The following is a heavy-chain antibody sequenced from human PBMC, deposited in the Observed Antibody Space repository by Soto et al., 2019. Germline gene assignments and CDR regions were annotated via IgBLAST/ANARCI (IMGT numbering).Heavy chain of an antibody. CDR3: ARDGDPGYSFWSGPLGGGRFDP. Sequence: QVQLVQSGAEVKEPGSSVNVSCMTSGGTFGNTAVTWVRQVPGQGLERIGGIVPLFGTANYAQKFRGRVMITADESTSTAYMDLSSLRSDDTAIYYCARDGDPGYSFWSGPLGGGRFDPWGQGTLVTVSS. J-gene: IGHJ5*02. CDR2: IVPLFGTA. CDR1: GGTFGNTA. V-gene: IGHV1-69*12. D-gene: IGHD3-3*01.